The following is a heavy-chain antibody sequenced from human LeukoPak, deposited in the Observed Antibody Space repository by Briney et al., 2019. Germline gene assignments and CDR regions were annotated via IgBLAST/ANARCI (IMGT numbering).Heavy chain of an antibody. Sequence: VGSLRLSCAASGFTLSSYSMNWVRQAPGKGVEGVSYISSSSSTIYYADSVKGRFTISRDNAKNSLYMQMNRLRAEDTAVYYCARGNSNYDILSGYYTGADYWGQGTLVTVSS. CDR1: GFTLSSYS. CDR2: ISSSSSTI. CDR3: ARGNSNYDILSGYYTGADY. J-gene: IGHJ4*02. V-gene: IGHV3-48*01. D-gene: IGHD3-9*01.